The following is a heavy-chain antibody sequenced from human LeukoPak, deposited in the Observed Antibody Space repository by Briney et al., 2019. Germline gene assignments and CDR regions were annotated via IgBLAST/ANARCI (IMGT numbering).Heavy chain of an antibody. Sequence: GGSLRLSCAASGFTFSSYAMSWVRQAPGEGLVWVSRINRDGSSTTYADSVKGRFTISRDNAKNTLYLQMSSLRAEDTAVYYCAKENYYGMDVWGQGTTVTVSS. CDR3: AKENYYGMDV. V-gene: IGHV3-74*01. CDR1: GFTFSSYA. CDR2: INRDGSST. J-gene: IGHJ6*02.